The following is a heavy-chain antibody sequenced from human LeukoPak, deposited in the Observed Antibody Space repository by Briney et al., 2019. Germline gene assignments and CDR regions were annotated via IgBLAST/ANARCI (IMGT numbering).Heavy chain of an antibody. Sequence: GGSLRLSCAASGFTFSSYAMRWVRQAPGKGLEWVSAISGSGGSTYYADSVKGRFTISRDNSKNTLYLQMNSLRAEDTAVYYCAKALIVLMVYATDYWGQETLVTVSS. D-gene: IGHD2-8*01. CDR1: GFTFSSYA. CDR2: ISGSGGST. J-gene: IGHJ4*02. CDR3: AKALIVLMVYATDY. V-gene: IGHV3-23*01.